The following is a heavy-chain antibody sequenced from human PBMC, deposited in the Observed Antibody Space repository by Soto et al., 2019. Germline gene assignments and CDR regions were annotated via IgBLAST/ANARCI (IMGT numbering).Heavy chain of an antibody. J-gene: IGHJ4*02. CDR1: GFTFSSYS. V-gene: IGHV3-21*01. D-gene: IGHD3-9*01. CDR3: ARRRGVFLTGYYGVDY. CDR2: ISSSSSYI. Sequence: EVQLVESGGGLVKPGGSLRLSCAASGFTFSSYSMNWVRQAPGKGLEWVSSISSSSSYIYYADSVKGRFTISRDNAKNSLYLQMNSLRAEDTAVYYCARRRGVFLTGYYGVDYWGQGTLVTVSS.